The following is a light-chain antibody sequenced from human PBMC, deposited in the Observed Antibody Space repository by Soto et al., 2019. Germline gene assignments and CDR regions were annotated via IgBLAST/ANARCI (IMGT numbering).Light chain of an antibody. Sequence: VVLTQSPPSLPVTLGQPASISCRSSQSLVYRDGVTYLNWLHQMPGQSPRRLIYQVSNREPGVPDSFSGSGSGTDFTLNISRVQAEDVVVYYCVQGKYWPLTFGGGTKVEIK. CDR1: QSLVYRDGVTY. CDR2: QVS. CDR3: VQGKYWPLT. V-gene: IGKV2-30*01. J-gene: IGKJ4*01.